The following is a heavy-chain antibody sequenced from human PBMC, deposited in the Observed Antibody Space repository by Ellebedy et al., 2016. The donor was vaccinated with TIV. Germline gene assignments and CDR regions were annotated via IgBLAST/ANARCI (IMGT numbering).Heavy chain of an antibody. CDR2: ISYSGST. CDR3: ARSSGWDRFDH. D-gene: IGHD6-19*01. CDR1: GGSISSYY. Sequence: MPSETLSLTCTVSGGSISSYYWSWLRQPPGKGLEWIGYISYSGSTNYNPSLKSRVTIAVDTSKKQISLKLSSVTAAATAVYYWARSSGWDRFDHWGQGTLVTVSS. J-gene: IGHJ4*02. V-gene: IGHV4-59*01.